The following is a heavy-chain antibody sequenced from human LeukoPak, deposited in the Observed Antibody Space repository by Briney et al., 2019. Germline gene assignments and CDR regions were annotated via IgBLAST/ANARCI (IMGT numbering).Heavy chain of an antibody. J-gene: IGHJ4*02. CDR2: IKPDGTTK. Sequence: GGSLRLSCAASGFNFNNYWMHWVRQAPGKGLEWVANIKPDGTTKFYVDSVKGRFTISRDNALNSLYLQMNSLRAEDTAIYYCARSIPYGTTWYGRSDYWGQGTLVTVSS. V-gene: IGHV3-7*03. D-gene: IGHD6-13*01. CDR1: GFNFNNYW. CDR3: ARSIPYGTTWYGRSDY.